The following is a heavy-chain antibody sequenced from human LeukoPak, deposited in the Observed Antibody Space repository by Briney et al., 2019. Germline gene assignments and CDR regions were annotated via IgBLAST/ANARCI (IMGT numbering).Heavy chain of an antibody. Sequence: SETLSLTCTVSGDSITSYYWNWIRQPPGKGLEWIGYFYYSGSSNYNPSLKSRVTISVDTSKNQFSLKLSSVTAADTAVYYCARPRRDGYKNRDGYYYYMDVWGKGTTVTVSS. CDR1: GDSITSYY. CDR2: FYYSGSS. J-gene: IGHJ6*03. D-gene: IGHD5-24*01. V-gene: IGHV4-59*08. CDR3: ARPRRDGYKNRDGYYYYMDV.